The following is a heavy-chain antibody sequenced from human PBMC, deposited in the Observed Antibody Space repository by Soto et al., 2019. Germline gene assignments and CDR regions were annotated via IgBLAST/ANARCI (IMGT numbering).Heavy chain of an antibody. CDR3: AKDAPGLYTFDY. V-gene: IGHV3-23*01. D-gene: IGHD1-1*01. Sequence: HPGGSLRLSCAASGFSFSNYAMSWVRQAPGKGLEWVSAISGSGDNTYYADSVKGRFTISRDKSKNTPFLLMSRLRVEDTAVYYCAKDAPGLYTFDYWGQGTLVTVSS. CDR2: ISGSGDNT. J-gene: IGHJ4*02. CDR1: GFSFSNYA.